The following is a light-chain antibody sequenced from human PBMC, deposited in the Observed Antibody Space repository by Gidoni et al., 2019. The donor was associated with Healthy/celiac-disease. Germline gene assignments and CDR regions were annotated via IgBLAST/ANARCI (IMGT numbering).Light chain of an antibody. CDR1: QSVSSSY. CDR2: GAS. V-gene: IGKV3-20*01. Sequence: EIVLTQSPGTLSLSPGERVTLSCRASQSVSSSYLAWYQQKPGQAPRLLIYGASSRATGIPDRFSGSGSGTDFTLTISRLEPEDFAVYYCQQYPGTFGQGTKVEIK. CDR3: QQYPGT. J-gene: IGKJ1*01.